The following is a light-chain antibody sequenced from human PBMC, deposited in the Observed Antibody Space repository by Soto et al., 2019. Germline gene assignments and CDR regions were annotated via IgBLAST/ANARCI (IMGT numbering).Light chain of an antibody. V-gene: IGLV1-47*01. CDR3: VAWDDNLRSRV. CDR2: MNS. Sequence: QSVLTQPPSLSGTPGQTVTISCIGSRSNIGSGIVHWYQQLPGTAPKHLIYMNSQRPSGVPDRFSGSKSGTSASLVITGLRPEDEDEYYCVAWDDNLRSRVFGGGTKVTVL. CDR1: RSNIGSGI. J-gene: IGLJ3*02.